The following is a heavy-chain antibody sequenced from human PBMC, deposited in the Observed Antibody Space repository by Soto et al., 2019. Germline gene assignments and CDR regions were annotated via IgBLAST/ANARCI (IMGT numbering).Heavy chain of an antibody. CDR1: GVYISSDAYY. J-gene: IGHJ4*02. V-gene: IGHV4-31*11. CDR2: ISHRGSA. Sequence: QVQLQQSGPGLVKASQTLSLTCAVSGVYISSDAYYWSWIRRRPGKGLEWVGSISHRGSAYYNPSFGSRVTILVDTSEIQFSLQLTSVTAADTGLYYCAGYRFTATWSKFDYWGQGTLVTVSS. D-gene: IGHD3-16*02. CDR3: AGYRFTATWSKFDY.